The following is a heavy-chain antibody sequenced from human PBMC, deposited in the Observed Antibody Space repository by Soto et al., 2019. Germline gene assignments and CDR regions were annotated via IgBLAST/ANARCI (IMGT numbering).Heavy chain of an antibody. D-gene: IGHD1-1*01. CDR1: GFTVSSNY. V-gene: IGHV3-66*01. Sequence: GGSLRLSCAASGFTVSSNYMSWVRQAPGKGLEWVSVIYSGGSTYYADSVKGRFTISRDNSENTLYLQMNSLRAEDTALYYCTLQLSGPYWGQGTLVTVSS. J-gene: IGHJ4*02. CDR3: TLQLSGPY. CDR2: IYSGGST.